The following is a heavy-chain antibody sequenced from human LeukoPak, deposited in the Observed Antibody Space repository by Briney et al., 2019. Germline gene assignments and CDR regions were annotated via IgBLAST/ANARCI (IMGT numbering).Heavy chain of an antibody. Sequence: ASVKVSCNVSGYTLTELSMLWVRQAPGKGLEWMGGFDPEDGETIYAQKFQGRVTMTEGTSTDPAYMELSSLRSEDTAVYYCARKDTYSSSWYPGYWGQGTLVTVSS. D-gene: IGHD6-13*01. V-gene: IGHV1-24*01. CDR3: ARKDTYSSSWYPGY. CDR1: GYTLTELS. CDR2: FDPEDGET. J-gene: IGHJ4*02.